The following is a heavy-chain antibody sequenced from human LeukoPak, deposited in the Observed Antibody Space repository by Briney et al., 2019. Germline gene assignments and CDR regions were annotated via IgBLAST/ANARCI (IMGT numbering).Heavy chain of an antibody. V-gene: IGHV3-23*01. CDR3: AKYRGFGDSYDS. Sequence: QPGGSLRLSCAAPRFTFSSYSMSWVRQAPGMRLEWVSTIGGSGGGIYYADSVKGRFTISRDNSQSTLYLQMNSLRAEDTAVYYCAKYRGFGDSYDSWGQGTLVTVSS. J-gene: IGHJ4*02. D-gene: IGHD3-10*01. CDR2: IGGSGGGI. CDR1: RFTFSSYS.